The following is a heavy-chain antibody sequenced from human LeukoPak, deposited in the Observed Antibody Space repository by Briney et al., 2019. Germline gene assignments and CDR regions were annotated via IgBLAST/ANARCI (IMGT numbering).Heavy chain of an antibody. Sequence: GGSLRLSCATSGFTFSSYAMSWVRQAPGKGLAWVSAISNSGDSTNYADSVKGRFTISRDISKNTLYLQMNTLRAEDTALYYCAKAMPCTSTICYRFDYWGRGTLVTVSS. CDR2: ISNSGDST. J-gene: IGHJ4*02. CDR3: AKAMPCTSTICYRFDY. CDR1: GFTFSSYA. V-gene: IGHV3-23*01. D-gene: IGHD2-2*01.